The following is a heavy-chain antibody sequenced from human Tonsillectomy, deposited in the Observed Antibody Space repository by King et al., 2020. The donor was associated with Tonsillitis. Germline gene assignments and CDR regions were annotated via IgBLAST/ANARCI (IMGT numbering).Heavy chain of an antibody. CDR1: GFTFDNAW. Sequence: VQLVESGGGLVKPGGSLRLSCATSGFTFDNAWMRWVRQAPGKGLEWVVLIKRKTEGETTDYAAPVKGRFIISRDDSKNTLYLQMNSLQIEDTAVYYCRLGTPKCSDPWGQGTLVTVSS. J-gene: IGHJ5*02. CDR2: IKRKTEGETT. D-gene: IGHD7-27*01. V-gene: IGHV3-15*05. CDR3: RLGTPKCSDP.